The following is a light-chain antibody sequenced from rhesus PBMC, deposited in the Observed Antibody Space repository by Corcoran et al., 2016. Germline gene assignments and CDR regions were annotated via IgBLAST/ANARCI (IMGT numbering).Light chain of an antibody. Sequence: DIQMTQSPPSLSASVGDRVTITCRTSENVNNYLNWYQQKQGKAPKLLIYKASTLQSGVPSRFSGSGSWTDYTFTICSLQSEDVATYYCQHNYGTPRTFGLGTKVEIK. V-gene: IGKV1-74*01. CDR1: ENVNNY. CDR3: QHNYGTPRT. CDR2: KAS. J-gene: IGKJ1*01.